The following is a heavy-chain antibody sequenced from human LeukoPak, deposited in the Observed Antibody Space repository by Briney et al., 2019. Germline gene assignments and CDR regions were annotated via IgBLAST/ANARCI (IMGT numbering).Heavy chain of an antibody. J-gene: IGHJ4*02. CDR2: IRYDGSNK. CDR3: ARDSITPADFDCSSTTCYIPYLDY. D-gene: IGHD2-2*02. Sequence: GGSLRLSCAASGFTFSSYGMHWVRQAPGKGLEWVAFIRYDGSNKYYADSVKGRFTISRDNGKNSLYLQMDSLRAEDTAVYYCARDSITPADFDCSSTTCYIPYLDYWGQGSLVTVSS. V-gene: IGHV3-30*02. CDR1: GFTFSSYG.